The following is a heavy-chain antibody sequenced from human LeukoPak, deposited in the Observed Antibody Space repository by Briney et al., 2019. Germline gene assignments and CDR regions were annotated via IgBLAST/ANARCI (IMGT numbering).Heavy chain of an antibody. D-gene: IGHD2-2*01. CDR3: ARRCSSNSCPFEY. CDR2: MDPSDSYS. V-gene: IGHV5-10-1*01. CDR1: GHIFTSYW. Sequence: GESLKISCKGSGHIFTSYWITWVRQMPGKGLEWMGRMDPSDSYSNYSPSFQGHVTISADKSISTAYLQWSSLKASDTAMYYCARRCSSNSCPFEYWGQGTLVTVSS. J-gene: IGHJ4*02.